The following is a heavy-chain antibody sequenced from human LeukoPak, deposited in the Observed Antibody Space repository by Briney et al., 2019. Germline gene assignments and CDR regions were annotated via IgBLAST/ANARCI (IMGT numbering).Heavy chain of an antibody. CDR1: GFTFSSYA. CDR3: ARVMAKLMGPFDY. Sequence: GGSLRLSCAASGFTFSSYAMHWVRQAPGKGLEWVAVISYDGSNKYYADSVKGRFTISRDNSKNTLYLQMNSLRAEDTAVYYCARVMAKLMGPFDYWGQGTLVTVSS. CDR2: ISYDGSNK. J-gene: IGHJ4*02. V-gene: IGHV3-30-3*01. D-gene: IGHD2-8*01.